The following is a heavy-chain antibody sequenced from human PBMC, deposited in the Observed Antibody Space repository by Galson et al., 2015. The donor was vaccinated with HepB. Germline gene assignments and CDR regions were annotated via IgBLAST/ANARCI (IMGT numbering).Heavy chain of an antibody. D-gene: IGHD6-19*01. J-gene: IGHJ6*02. CDR1: GFTFSTYA. CDR2: LSSSGGST. CDR3: GKQGIAVAGSLNPHYYNYYGMDV. Sequence: SLRLSCAASGFTFSTYAMSWVRQAPGKGLEWVSGLSSSGGSTYYADSVRGRFTISRDNSKNTLYLQMNSLRAEDTAVYFCGKQGIAVAGSLNPHYYNYYGMDVWGQGTTVTVSS. V-gene: IGHV3-23*01.